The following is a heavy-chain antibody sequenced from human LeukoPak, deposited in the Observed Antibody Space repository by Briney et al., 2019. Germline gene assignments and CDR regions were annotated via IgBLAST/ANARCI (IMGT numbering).Heavy chain of an antibody. CDR2: ISGSGGST. Sequence: PGGSLRLSCAASGFTFSSYAMSWVRQAPGKGLEWVSAISGSGGSTYYADSVKGRFALSRDNSKNTLYLQMNSLRAEDTAVYYCAKDPNVGQNWFDPWGQGTLVTVSS. CDR1: GFTFSSYA. D-gene: IGHD1-26*01. CDR3: AKDPNVGQNWFDP. J-gene: IGHJ5*02. V-gene: IGHV3-23*01.